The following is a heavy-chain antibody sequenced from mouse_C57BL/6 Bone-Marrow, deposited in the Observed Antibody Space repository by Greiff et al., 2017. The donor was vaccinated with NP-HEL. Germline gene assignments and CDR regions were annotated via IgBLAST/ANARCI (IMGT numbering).Heavy chain of an antibody. D-gene: IGHD1-1*01. CDR2: IDPSDSAT. CDR1: GYTFTSYW. J-gene: IGHJ3*01. Sequence: QVQLQQPGAELVRPGSSVKLSCKASGYTFTSYWMHWVKQRPIQGLEWIGNIDPSDSATHYNQKFKDKATLTVDKSSSTAYMQLSSLTSEDSAVYDCSSGGHYYGSSPFAYWGQGTLVTVSA. V-gene: IGHV1-52*01. CDR3: SSGGHYYGSSPFAY.